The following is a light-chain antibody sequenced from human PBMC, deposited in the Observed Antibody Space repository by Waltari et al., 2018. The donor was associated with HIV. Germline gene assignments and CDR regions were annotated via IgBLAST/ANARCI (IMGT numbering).Light chain of an antibody. CDR3: QTWSAGIVV. J-gene: IGLJ2*01. CDR1: SGHSNYA. V-gene: IGLV4-69*01. Sequence: QLVLTQSPSASASLGASVKLTCTLSSGHSNYAIAWHQQQPEKGPRYLIKLNSDGSHTKGDGIPDRFSGSSSGAERYLTISSLQSDDEAEYYCQTWSAGIVVFGGGTKLTVL. CDR2: LNSDGSH.